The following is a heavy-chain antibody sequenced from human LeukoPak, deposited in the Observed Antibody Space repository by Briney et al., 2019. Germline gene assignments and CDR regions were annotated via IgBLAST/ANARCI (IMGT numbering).Heavy chain of an antibody. CDR1: GYRFTNYW. D-gene: IGHD2-15*01. CDR2: IYPGDSDT. Sequence: GESLKISCKGFGYRFTNYWIGWVRQMPGKGLEWMGIIYPGDSDTRYSPSFQGQVTISADKSISTAYLQWSSLKASDTAMYYCARQACSGGNCYSSGMDVWGQGTTVTVSS. CDR3: ARQACSGGNCYSSGMDV. V-gene: IGHV5-51*01. J-gene: IGHJ6*02.